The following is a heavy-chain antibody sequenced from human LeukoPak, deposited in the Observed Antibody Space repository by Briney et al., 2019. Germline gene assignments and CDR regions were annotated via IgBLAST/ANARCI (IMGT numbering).Heavy chain of an antibody. J-gene: IGHJ5*02. V-gene: IGHV4-39*07. Sequence: SETLSLTCTVSGGSISSSSYYWGWIRQPPGKGLEWIGSIYYSGSTYYNPSLKSRVTISADTSKNQFSLKLSSVTAADTAVYYCARVNVPSYDFWSGYYTGSFDPWGQGTLVTVSS. CDR1: GGSISSSSYY. D-gene: IGHD3-3*01. CDR2: IYYSGST. CDR3: ARVNVPSYDFWSGYYTGSFDP.